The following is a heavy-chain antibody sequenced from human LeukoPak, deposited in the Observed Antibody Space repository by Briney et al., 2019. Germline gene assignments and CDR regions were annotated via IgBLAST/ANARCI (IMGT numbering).Heavy chain of an antibody. CDR2: ISYDGGNK. V-gene: IGHV3-30-3*01. D-gene: IGHD3-10*01. CDR3: ARDRLLWFGELFDH. CDR1: GFTFSSYA. J-gene: IGHJ4*02. Sequence: GGSLILSCAASGFTFSSYAVHWVRQAPGRGLEWVALISYDGGNKYYADSVKGRFTISRDNSKSTLYLQMNSLTAEDTAVYYCARDRLLWFGELFDHWGQGTLVTVSS.